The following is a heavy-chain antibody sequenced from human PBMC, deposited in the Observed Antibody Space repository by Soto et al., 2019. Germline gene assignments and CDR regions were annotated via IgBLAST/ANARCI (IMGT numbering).Heavy chain of an antibody. CDR1: GFTFDDYA. J-gene: IGHJ6*02. V-gene: IGHV3-9*01. D-gene: IGHD2-8*01. CDR2: ISWNSGSI. CDR3: AKAGYCTNGVCYTGNYYYYGMDV. Sequence: GGSLRLSCAASGFTFDDYAMHWARQAPGKGLEWVSGISWNSGSIGYADSVKGRFTISRDNAKNSLYLQMNSLRAEDTALYYCAKAGYCTNGVCYTGNYYYYGMDVWGQGTTVTVSS.